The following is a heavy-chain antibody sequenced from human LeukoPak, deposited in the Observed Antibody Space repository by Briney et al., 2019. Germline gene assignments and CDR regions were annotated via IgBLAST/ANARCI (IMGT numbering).Heavy chain of an antibody. V-gene: IGHV1-69*13. CDR3: ARDYVRYYDFWSPKLNYYYYMDV. J-gene: IGHJ6*03. CDR1: GGTFSSYA. Sequence: SVKVSCKASGGTFSSYAISWVRQAPGQGLEWMGGIVPIFGTANYAQKFQGRVTITADESTSTAYMELSSLRSEDTAVYYCARDYVRYYDFWSPKLNYYYYMDVWGKGTTVTVSS. D-gene: IGHD3-3*01. CDR2: IVPIFGTA.